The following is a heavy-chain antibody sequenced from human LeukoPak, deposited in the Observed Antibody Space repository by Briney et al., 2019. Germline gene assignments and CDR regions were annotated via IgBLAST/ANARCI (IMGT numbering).Heavy chain of an antibody. Sequence: PSETLSLTCAVYGGSFSDYFWSWIRQPPGKGLEWIGEVHPSGRTNYKSSLKSRLTISVDTSKNQFSLSLSSVTAADTAVYFCASSSYDLLTGLGLTHDFWGQGILVTVSS. CDR2: VHPSGRT. D-gene: IGHD3-9*01. V-gene: IGHV4-34*01. CDR3: ASSSYDLLTGLGLTHDF. CDR1: GGSFSDYF. J-gene: IGHJ4*02.